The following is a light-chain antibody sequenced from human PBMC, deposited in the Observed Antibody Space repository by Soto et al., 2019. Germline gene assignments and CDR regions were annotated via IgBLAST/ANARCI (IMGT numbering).Light chain of an antibody. V-gene: IGKV1-6*01. J-gene: IGKJ2*01. Sequence: AIQMTQSPSSLSASLGDSVAITCRASQDIKNDLAWYRHRPGTAPKLLIYAATALQSGVPLRVSGSGSGTYFTLTFRTLQPEDSATYYCLQDYSHPPTFGLGTRLQVK. CDR3: LQDYSHPPT. CDR2: AAT. CDR1: QDIKND.